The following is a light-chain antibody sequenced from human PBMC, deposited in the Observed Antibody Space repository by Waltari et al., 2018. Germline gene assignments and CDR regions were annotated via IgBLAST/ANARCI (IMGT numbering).Light chain of an antibody. V-gene: IGKV2-28*01. J-gene: IGKJ1*01. CDR3: MQALQTPRT. CDR1: QSLLHSNGYNY. Sequence: DIVMTQSTLSLPVAPGEPSHISSMSRQSLLHSNGYNYLDWYLQKPGQSPQLLIYLGANRASGVPDRFSGSGSGTDFTLKISRVEAEDVGVYYCMQALQTPRTFGQGTKVEIK. CDR2: LGA.